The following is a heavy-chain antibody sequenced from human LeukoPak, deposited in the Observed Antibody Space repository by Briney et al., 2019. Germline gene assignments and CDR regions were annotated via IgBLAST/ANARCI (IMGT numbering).Heavy chain of an antibody. CDR3: ARSESKWLVPGFAY. Sequence: NTSETLSHTCSVSGVSLSSYYWTWIRQPPAKVLEWIEYIYYSGSTNYKPSLKSRVTLSGDTSKNQCSLKLSSVTAADTAVYYCARSESKWLVPGFAYWGQGTPVTASS. D-gene: IGHD6-19*01. J-gene: IGHJ4*02. CDR1: GVSLSSYY. V-gene: IGHV4-59*01. CDR2: IYYSGST.